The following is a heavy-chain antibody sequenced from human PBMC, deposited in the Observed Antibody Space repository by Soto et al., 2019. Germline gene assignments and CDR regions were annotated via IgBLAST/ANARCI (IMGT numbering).Heavy chain of an antibody. Sequence: EVRLLESGRDLIQPGGSLRLSCAASGFTFSSFAMSWVRQAPGKGLEWGSTIRGSGLTTYYADSVKGRFTISRDNSRDTLYLQMNSLRAEDTAVYYCTRVRWGWERDEDAFDIWGQGTMVTVSS. CDR2: IRGSGLTT. D-gene: IGHD1-26*01. CDR3: TRVRWGWERDEDAFDI. J-gene: IGHJ3*02. V-gene: IGHV3-23*01. CDR1: GFTFSSFA.